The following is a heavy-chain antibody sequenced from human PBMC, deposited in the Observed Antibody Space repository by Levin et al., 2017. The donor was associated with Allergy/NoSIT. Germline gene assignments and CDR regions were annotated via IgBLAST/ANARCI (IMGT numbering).Heavy chain of an antibody. CDR3: ARVGYSGYDTAPIWDY. V-gene: IGHV1-46*01. CDR1: GYTFTSYY. J-gene: IGHJ4*02. D-gene: IGHD5-12*01. CDR2: INPSGGST. Sequence: GASVKVSCKASGYTFTSYYMHWVRQAPGQGLEWMGIINPSGGSTSYAQKFQGRVTMTRDTSTSTVYMELSSLRSEDTAVYYCARVGYSGYDTAPIWDYWGQGTLVTVSS.